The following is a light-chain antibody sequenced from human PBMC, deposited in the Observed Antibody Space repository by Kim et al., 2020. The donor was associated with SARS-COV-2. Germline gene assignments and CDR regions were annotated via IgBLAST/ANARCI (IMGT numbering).Light chain of an antibody. CDR3: QAWDSNVV. Sequence: VSPGQTASIPCAGDKLGEKYACWYQQKPGQSPVLVIYQDSKRPSGIPERFSGSNSGNTATLTISGTQAMDEADYYCQAWDSNVVFGGGTQLTVL. CDR2: QDS. V-gene: IGLV3-1*01. CDR1: KLGEKY. J-gene: IGLJ2*01.